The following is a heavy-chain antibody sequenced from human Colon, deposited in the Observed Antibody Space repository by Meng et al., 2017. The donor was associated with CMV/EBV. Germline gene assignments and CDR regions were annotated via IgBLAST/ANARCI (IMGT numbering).Heavy chain of an antibody. CDR2: ISSGSSDI. CDR3: ASYTWTQLCI. V-gene: IGHV3-21*01. CDR1: GFTFSSSYA. J-gene: IGHJ4*02. Sequence: GESLKISCAASGFTFSSSYAMSWVRQAPGKGLEWVSSISSGSSDIYYADSVKGRFTISRDNAKNSLYLQMNSLRAEDTAVYYCASYTWTQLCIWGQGTLVTVSS. D-gene: IGHD5-18*01.